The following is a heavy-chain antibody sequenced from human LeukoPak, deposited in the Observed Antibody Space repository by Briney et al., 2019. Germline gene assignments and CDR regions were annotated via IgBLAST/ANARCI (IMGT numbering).Heavy chain of an antibody. CDR2: IWYDGSNK. D-gene: IGHD2-15*01. CDR3: ARAGGSGDFDY. Sequence: GGSLRLSCAASGFTFSSYGMHWVRQAPGKGLEWVAVIWYDGSNKYYADSVKGQFTISRDNSKNTLYLQMNGLRAEDTAVYYCARAGGSGDFDYWGQGTLVTVSS. V-gene: IGHV3-33*01. CDR1: GFTFSSYG. J-gene: IGHJ4*02.